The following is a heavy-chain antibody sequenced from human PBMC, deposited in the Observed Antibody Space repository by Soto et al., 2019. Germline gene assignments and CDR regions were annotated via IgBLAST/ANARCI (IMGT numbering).Heavy chain of an antibody. V-gene: IGHV3-33*01. CDR3: ARTVIVGGYFDF. CDR1: GFTFSSYG. CDR2: IWYGGSNE. D-gene: IGHD1-26*01. Sequence: QVQLVESGGGVVQPGRSLRLSCAASGFTFSSYGMHWVRQAPGKGLEWVAVIWYGGSNEYYADSVKGRFTISRDNSKNTLYLQMNSLSSEDTAVYYCARTVIVGGYFDFWGQGTLVTVSS. J-gene: IGHJ4*02.